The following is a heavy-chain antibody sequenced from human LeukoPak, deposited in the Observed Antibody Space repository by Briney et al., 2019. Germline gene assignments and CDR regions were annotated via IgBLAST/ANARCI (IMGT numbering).Heavy chain of an antibody. J-gene: IGHJ4*02. V-gene: IGHV4-38-2*02. CDR3: ARVLFSYYDSDYFDY. CDR2: IYHSGRT. D-gene: IGHD3-22*01. CDR1: GYSISSGYY. Sequence: KPSETLSLTCTVSGYSISSGYYWGWIRQPPGKGLEWIGSIYHSGRTFYNPSLKSRVTISVDTSKNQFSLKLSSVTAADTAVYYCARVLFSYYDSDYFDYWGQGTLVTVSS.